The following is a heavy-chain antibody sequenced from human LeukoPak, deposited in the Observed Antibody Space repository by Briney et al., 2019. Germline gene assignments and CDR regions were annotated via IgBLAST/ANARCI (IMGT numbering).Heavy chain of an antibody. V-gene: IGHV1-46*01. Sequence: GASVKVSCKASGYTFTSYYMHWVRQAPGQGLEWMGIINPSGGSTSYAQKFQGRVTMTRDTSTSTVYMELSSLRSEDTAVYYCARDRAEQLDVNYYGMDVWGQGTTVTVSS. CDR3: ARDRAEQLDVNYYGMDV. J-gene: IGHJ6*02. CDR1: GYTFTSYY. CDR2: INPSGGST. D-gene: IGHD6-6*01.